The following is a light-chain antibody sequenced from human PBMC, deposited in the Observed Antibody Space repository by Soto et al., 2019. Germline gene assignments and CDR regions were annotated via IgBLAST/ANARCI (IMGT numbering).Light chain of an antibody. CDR3: QSYDNSLSGYV. CDR1: SSNIGAGYD. J-gene: IGLJ1*01. Sequence: QSALTQPPSVSGAPGQRVTISCTGSSSNIGAGYDVHWYQQLPGTAPKLLIYGNSNRPSGVPDRFSGSKSGTSASLAITGLQAEDEADYYSQSYDNSLSGYVFGTGTKVTVL. CDR2: GNS. V-gene: IGLV1-40*01.